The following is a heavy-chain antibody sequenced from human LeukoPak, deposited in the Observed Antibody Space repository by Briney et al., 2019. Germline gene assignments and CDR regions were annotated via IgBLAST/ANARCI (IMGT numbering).Heavy chain of an antibody. D-gene: IGHD4-17*01. CDR1: GGSFSGYY. CDR2: INHSGST. CDR3: ARVFTVTTGEDY. V-gene: IGHV4-34*01. J-gene: IGHJ4*02. Sequence: SETLSLTCADYGGSFSGYYWSWIRQPPGKGLEWIGEINHSGSTNYNPSLKSRVTISVDTSKNQFSLKLSSVTAADTAVYYCARVFTVTTGEDYWGQGTLVTVSS.